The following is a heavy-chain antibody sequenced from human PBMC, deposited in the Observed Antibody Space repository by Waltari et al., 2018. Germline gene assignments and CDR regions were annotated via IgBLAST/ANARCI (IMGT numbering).Heavy chain of an antibody. D-gene: IGHD6-13*01. Sequence: QVQLQESGPGLVKPSETLSLTCTVSGGSISSYYWSWIRQPPGKGLEWIGYIYYSGSTNYNPSLKSRVTISVDTSKNQFSLKLSSVTAADTAVYYCARDSTDQADPYFDYWGLGTLVTVSS. J-gene: IGHJ4*02. V-gene: IGHV4-59*01. CDR3: ARDSTDQADPYFDY. CDR2: IYYSGST. CDR1: GGSISSYY.